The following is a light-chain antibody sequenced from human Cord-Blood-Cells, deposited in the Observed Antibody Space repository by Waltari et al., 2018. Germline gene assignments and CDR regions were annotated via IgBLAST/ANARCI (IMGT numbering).Light chain of an antibody. J-gene: IGLJ2*01. Sequence: SSELTQDPAVSVALGATVRIPCQGDSPRSSYARCYQQKPGQAPILVIYGKNNRPSGIPDRFSGSSSGNTASLTITGAQAEDEADYYCNSRDSSGNHVVFGGGTKLTVL. V-gene: IGLV3-19*01. CDR2: GKN. CDR3: NSRDSSGNHVV. CDR1: SPRSSY.